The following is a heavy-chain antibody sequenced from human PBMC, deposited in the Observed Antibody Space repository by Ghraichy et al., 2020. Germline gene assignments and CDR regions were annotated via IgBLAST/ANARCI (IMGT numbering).Heavy chain of an antibody. J-gene: IGHJ4*02. CDR2: IYSGGST. CDR3: ARASDYGDVFDY. D-gene: IGHD4-17*01. Sequence: GGSLRLSCAASGFTVSSNYMSWVRQAPGKGLEWVSVIYSGGSTYYADSVKGRFTISRDNSKNTLYLQMNSLRAEDTAVYYCARASDYGDVFDYWGQGTLVTVSS. V-gene: IGHV3-53*01. CDR1: GFTVSSNY.